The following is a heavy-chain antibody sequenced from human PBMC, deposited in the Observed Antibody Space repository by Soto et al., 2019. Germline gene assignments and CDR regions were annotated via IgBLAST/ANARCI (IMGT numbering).Heavy chain of an antibody. CDR2: IIPIFGTA. CDR1: GGTFSSYA. D-gene: IGHD2-2*01. V-gene: IGHV1-69*01. J-gene: IGHJ6*02. CDR3: AQRDLNCSSTSCLFYYYGMDV. Sequence: QVQLVQSGAEVKKPGSSVKVSCKASGGTFSSYAISWVRQAPGQGLEWMGGIIPIFGTANYAQKFQGRVTITADSSTSTAYMELSSLRSEDTAVFYCAQRDLNCSSTSCLFYYYGMDVWGQGTTVTVSS.